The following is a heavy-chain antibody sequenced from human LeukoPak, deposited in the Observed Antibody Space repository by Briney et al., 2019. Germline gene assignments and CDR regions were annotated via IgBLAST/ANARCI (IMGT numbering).Heavy chain of an antibody. CDR2: IIPIFGTA. CDR1: GGTFSSYA. V-gene: IGHV1-69*13. Sequence: ASVKVSCKASGGTFSSYAISWVRQAPGQGLEWVGGIIPIFGTANYAQKFQGRVTITADESTSTAYMELSSLRSEDTAVYYCAREQWLVQGGYYYYYGMDVWGQGTTVTVSS. CDR3: AREQWLVQGGYYYYYGMDV. J-gene: IGHJ6*02. D-gene: IGHD6-19*01.